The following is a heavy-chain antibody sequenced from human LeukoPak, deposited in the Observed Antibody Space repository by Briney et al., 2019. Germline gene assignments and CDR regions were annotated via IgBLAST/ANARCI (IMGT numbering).Heavy chain of an antibody. CDR3: ARTTRSWYEDNDAFDI. V-gene: IGHV1-3*01. CDR1: AYTFTIYT. CDR2: INAGNGNT. D-gene: IGHD6-13*01. Sequence: ASVKISCKASAYTFTIYTIHWVRQAPGQRLEWMGWINAGNGNTRYSQNFQGRVTITRDTSATTAYMELSSLRSEDTAVYYCARTTRSWYEDNDAFDIWGQGTTVTVSS. J-gene: IGHJ3*02.